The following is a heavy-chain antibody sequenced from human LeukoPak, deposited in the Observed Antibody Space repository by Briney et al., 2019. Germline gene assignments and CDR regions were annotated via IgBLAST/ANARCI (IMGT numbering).Heavy chain of an antibody. CDR2: IRSKRDGGTT. CDR1: GFTFGSYS. V-gene: IGHV3-15*07. J-gene: IGHJ3*01. D-gene: IGHD2-21*02. CDR3: ARDWYYAFDF. Sequence: GGSLRLSCAASGFTFGSYSMNWVRQAPGKGLEWVARIRSKRDGGTTDYAAPVKGRFTISRDDSKNTMYLQMNSLKAEDTAVYYCARDWYYAFDFWGQGTMVTVSS.